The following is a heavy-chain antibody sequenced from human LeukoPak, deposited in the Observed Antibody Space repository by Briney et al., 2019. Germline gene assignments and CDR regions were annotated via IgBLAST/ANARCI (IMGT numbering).Heavy chain of an antibody. D-gene: IGHD3-9*01. J-gene: IGHJ4*02. CDR3: ARDLVENYDILTGGFDY. CDR1: GYTFSSYG. CDR2: ISAHNGNT. V-gene: IGHV1-18*01. Sequence: ASVKVSCKASGYTFSSYGIAWVRQAPGQGLEWMGWISAHNGNTNYAQKFQGRVTITADKSTSTAYMELSSLRSEDTAVYYCARDLVENYDILTGGFDYWGQGTLVTVSS.